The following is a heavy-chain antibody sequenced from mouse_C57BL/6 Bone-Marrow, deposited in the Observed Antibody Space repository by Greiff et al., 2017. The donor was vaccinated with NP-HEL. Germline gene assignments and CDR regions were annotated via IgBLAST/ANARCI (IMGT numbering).Heavy chain of an antibody. V-gene: IGHV1-64*01. Sequence: QVQLQQSGAELVKPGASVKLSCKASGYTFTSYWMHWVKQRPGQGLEWIGMIHPNSGSTNYNEKFKSKATLTVDKSSSTAYMQLSSLTSEDSAVYYCARPFLLDSSGYWGQGTTLTVSS. CDR3: ARPFLLDSSGY. D-gene: IGHD3-2*02. CDR2: IHPNSGST. J-gene: IGHJ2*01. CDR1: GYTFTSYW.